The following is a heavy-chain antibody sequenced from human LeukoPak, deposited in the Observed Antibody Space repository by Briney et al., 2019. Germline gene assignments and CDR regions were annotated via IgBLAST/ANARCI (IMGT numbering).Heavy chain of an antibody. CDR2: ITPNSGGT. V-gene: IGHV1-2*02. D-gene: IGHD1-7*01. Sequence: ASVKVSCKASGYTFTGYYIDWVRQAPGQGLEWMGWITPNSGGTKYGQKFQGRVTMTRDTSISTAYMELSSLRSDDTAVYYCARVLRWNYVEDAFDIWGQGTMVTVSS. CDR3: ARVLRWNYVEDAFDI. CDR1: GYTFTGYY. J-gene: IGHJ3*02.